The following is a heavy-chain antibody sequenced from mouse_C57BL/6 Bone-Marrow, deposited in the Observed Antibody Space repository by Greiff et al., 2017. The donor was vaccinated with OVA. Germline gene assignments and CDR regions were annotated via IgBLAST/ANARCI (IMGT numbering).Heavy chain of an antibody. V-gene: IGHV7-1*01. CDR1: GFTFSDFY. J-gene: IGHJ4*01. CDR2: SRNKANDYTT. CDR3: ARDAEPYYAMDY. Sequence: EVNLVESGGGLVQSGRSLRLSCATSGFTFSDFYMEWVRQAPGTGLEWIAASRNKANDYTTEYSASVKGRFIVSRDTSQSILYLQMNALRAEDTAIYYCARDAEPYYAMDYWGQGTSVTVSS.